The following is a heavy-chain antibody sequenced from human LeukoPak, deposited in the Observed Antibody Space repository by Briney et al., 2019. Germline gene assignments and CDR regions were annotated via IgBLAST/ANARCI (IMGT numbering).Heavy chain of an antibody. CDR3: ARAQLRFLEWLLDHAFDI. D-gene: IGHD3-3*01. Sequence: GGSLRLSCAASGFTFSSYWMSWVRQAPGKGLEWVANIKQDGSEKYYVDSVKGRFTISRDNAKNSLYLQMNSLRAEDTAVYYCARAQLRFLEWLLDHAFDIWGQGTMVTVSS. J-gene: IGHJ3*02. CDR2: IKQDGSEK. CDR1: GFTFSSYW. V-gene: IGHV3-7*01.